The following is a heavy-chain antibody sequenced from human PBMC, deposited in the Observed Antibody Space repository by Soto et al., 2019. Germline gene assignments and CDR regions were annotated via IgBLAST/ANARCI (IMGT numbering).Heavy chain of an antibody. V-gene: IGHV3-30-3*01. D-gene: IGHD2-2*02. CDR2: ISYDGNKK. CDR3: ARTLGYCSRTSCYTMGGFDY. J-gene: IGHJ4*02. CDR1: GFTFSSYS. Sequence: QVQLVESGGGVVQPGRSLRLSCAASGFTFSSYSMHCVRQAPGKGLEWVAVISYDGNKKYYADSVKGRFTISRDKSKNTLYLQMNSLRAEDTAVYYCARTLGYCSRTSCYTMGGFDYWGQGTLVTVSS.